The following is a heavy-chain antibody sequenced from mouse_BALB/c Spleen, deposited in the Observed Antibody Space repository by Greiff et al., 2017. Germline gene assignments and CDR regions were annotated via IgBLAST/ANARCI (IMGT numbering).Heavy chain of an antibody. J-gene: IGHJ3*01. D-gene: IGHD2-4*01. CDR2: ISYDGSN. CDR3: ARGDYAPFAY. CDR1: GYSITSGYY. Sequence: ESGPGLVKPSQSLSLTCSVTGYSITSGYYWNWIRQFPGNKLEWMGYISYDGSNNYNPSLKNRISITRDTSKNQFFLKLNSVTTEDTATYYCARGDYAPFAYWGQGTLVTVSA. V-gene: IGHV3-6*02.